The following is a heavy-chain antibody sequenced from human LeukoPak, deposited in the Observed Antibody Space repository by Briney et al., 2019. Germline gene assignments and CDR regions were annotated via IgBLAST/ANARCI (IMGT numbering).Heavy chain of an antibody. Sequence: PGGSLRLSCAASEFVFSNYWMHWVRQAPGEGLVWVSRTDSDGSSTSYADSVKGRFTISRDNAKNTLYLQMNSLRAEDTAVYYCARIGYSSGWYTYYGMDVWGQGTTVTVSS. CDR2: TDSDGSST. CDR1: EFVFSNYW. D-gene: IGHD6-19*01. V-gene: IGHV3-74*01. CDR3: ARIGYSSGWYTYYGMDV. J-gene: IGHJ6*02.